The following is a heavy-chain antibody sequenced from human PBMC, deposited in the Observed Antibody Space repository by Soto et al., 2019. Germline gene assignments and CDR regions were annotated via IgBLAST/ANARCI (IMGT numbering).Heavy chain of an antibody. CDR1: GGTFSSYA. CDR2: IIPIFGTA. J-gene: IGHJ4*02. CDR3: ATQGDWNYYDSSGYYRFDY. D-gene: IGHD3-22*01. V-gene: IGHV1-69*13. Sequence: SVKVSCKASGGTFSSYAISWVRQAPGQGLEWMGGIIPIFGTANYAQKFQGRVTITADESTSTAYMELSSLRSGDTAVYYCATQGDWNYYDSSGYYRFDYWGQGTLVTVSS.